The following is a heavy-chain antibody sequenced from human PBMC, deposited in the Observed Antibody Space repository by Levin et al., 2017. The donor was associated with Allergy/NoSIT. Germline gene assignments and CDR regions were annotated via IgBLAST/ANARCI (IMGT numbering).Heavy chain of an antibody. V-gene: IGHV3-23*01. CDR1: GFSFSSYF. J-gene: IGHJ4*01. CDR2: ISDSGGHT. Sequence: GGSLRLSCAASGFSFSSYFMTWVRQVPGKGLEWISAISDSGGHTYYADSVKGRFTISRDNSQNTLFLQMNSLRAEDTAVYYCSQEIKFAGFTYYFDSWGHGTLVTVSS. D-gene: IGHD3-10*01. CDR3: SQEIKFAGFTYYFDS.